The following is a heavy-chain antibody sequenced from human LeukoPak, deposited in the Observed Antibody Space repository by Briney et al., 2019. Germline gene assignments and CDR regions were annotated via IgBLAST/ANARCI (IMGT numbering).Heavy chain of an antibody. V-gene: IGHV3-66*01. CDR1: GFTVSSNY. CDR2: IYSSGST. Sequence: PGGSLRLSCAASGFTVSSNYMSWVRQAPGKGLEWVSVIYSSGSTYYADSVKGRFTISRDNSKNTLYLQMNSLRAEDTAVYYCARDCSGGSCYYYYYGMDVWGQGTTVTASS. J-gene: IGHJ6*02. CDR3: ARDCSGGSCYYYYYGMDV. D-gene: IGHD2-15*01.